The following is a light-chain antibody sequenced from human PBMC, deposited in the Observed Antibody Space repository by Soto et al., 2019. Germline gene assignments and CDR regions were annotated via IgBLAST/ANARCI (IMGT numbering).Light chain of an antibody. V-gene: IGKV1-9*01. Sequence: IQLTQSPSSLSASVGDTVTITCRASQGVSSYLAWYQQKPGKAPKLLIYSASTLQSGVPSRFRGSGSGTEFTLTISSLQPDDFATYYCQQYNSYSMTFGQGTKVDIK. CDR2: SAS. CDR3: QQYNSYSMT. CDR1: QGVSSY. J-gene: IGKJ1*01.